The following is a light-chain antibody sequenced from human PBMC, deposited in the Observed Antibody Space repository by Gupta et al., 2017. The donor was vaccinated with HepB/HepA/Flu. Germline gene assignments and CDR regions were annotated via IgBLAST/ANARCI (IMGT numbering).Light chain of an antibody. Sequence: DIKMTQSPSSLSASVGDRVTITCRASQSISSYLNWYQQKPGKAPELLIYAASSLQSGVPSRFSGSGSGTDFTLTISSLQPEDFATYYCQQSYSTPLTFGGGTKVEIK. CDR3: QQSYSTPLT. J-gene: IGKJ4*01. V-gene: IGKV1-39*01. CDR1: QSISSY. CDR2: AAS.